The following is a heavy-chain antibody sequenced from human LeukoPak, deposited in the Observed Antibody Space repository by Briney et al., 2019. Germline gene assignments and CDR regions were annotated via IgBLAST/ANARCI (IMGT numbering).Heavy chain of an antibody. D-gene: IGHD3-22*01. CDR2: IKQDGSEK. CDR3: ARDIYYDSSGYYY. CDR1: GFTLSSHW. J-gene: IGHJ4*02. Sequence: GGSLRLSCAASGFTLSSHWMSWVRQAPGKGLEWVANIKQDGSEKYYVDSVKGRFTISRDNAKNSLYLQMNSLRAEDTAVYYCARDIYYDSSGYYYWGQGTLVTVSS. V-gene: IGHV3-7*01.